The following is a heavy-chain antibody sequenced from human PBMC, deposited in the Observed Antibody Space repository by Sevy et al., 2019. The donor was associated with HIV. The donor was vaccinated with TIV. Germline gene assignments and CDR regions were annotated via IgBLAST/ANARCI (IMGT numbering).Heavy chain of an antibody. J-gene: IGHJ4*02. V-gene: IGHV3-30-3*01. CDR2: ISYDGSNK. CDR1: GFTFSSYA. D-gene: IGHD3-22*01. CDR3: ARAWWAYDSSGYGYY. Sequence: GGSLRLSCAASGFTFSSYAMHWVRQAPGKGLEWVAVISYDGSNKYYADSVKGRFTISRDNSKNTLYLQMNSLRAEDTAVYYCARAWWAYDSSGYGYYWGQGTLVTVSS.